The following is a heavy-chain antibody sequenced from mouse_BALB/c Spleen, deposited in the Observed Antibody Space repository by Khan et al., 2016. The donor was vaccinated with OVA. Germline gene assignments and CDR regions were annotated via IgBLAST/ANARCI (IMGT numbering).Heavy chain of an antibody. CDR3: ARPYYYGSSYATMDD. J-gene: IGHJ4*01. Sequence: QVRLQQSGAELVRPGTSVKMSCKAVGYTFTKYWIGWVKQRPGHGLEWIGDIYPGSGNTNYNEKFKGKATLTADTSFSTAYMQLNSLTSEDSAVYYCARPYYYGSSYATMDDWGQGTSVTVSS. CDR1: GYTFTKYW. V-gene: IGHV1-63*02. D-gene: IGHD1-1*01. CDR2: IYPGSGNT.